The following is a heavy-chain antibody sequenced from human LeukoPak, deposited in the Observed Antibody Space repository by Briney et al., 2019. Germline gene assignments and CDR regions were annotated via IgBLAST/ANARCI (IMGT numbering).Heavy chain of an antibody. D-gene: IGHD3-3*01. Sequence: SETLSLTCTVSGYSISGRYFWGWIRQPPGKGLEWIGSIYQSGSTYYNPSLKSRVTISVDTSKDQFSVKLTSVTAADTAVYFCARQSAYNPYYAFDSWGQGTLVTVSS. CDR3: ARQSAYNPYYAFDS. CDR1: GYSISGRYF. J-gene: IGHJ4*02. CDR2: IYQSGST. V-gene: IGHV4-38-2*02.